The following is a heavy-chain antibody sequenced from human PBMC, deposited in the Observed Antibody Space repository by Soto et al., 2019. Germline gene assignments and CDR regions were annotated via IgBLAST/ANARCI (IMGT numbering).Heavy chain of an antibody. J-gene: IGHJ4*02. CDR2: ISYDGSNK. CDR1: GFTFRSYA. V-gene: IGHV3-30-3*01. D-gene: IGHD3-22*01. Sequence: GGSLSLSCGASGFTFRSYAMHWVRQTPGKGLEWVAVISYDGSNKHYADSVKGRFSISRDNSKNMLYLQMDSLSTEDTAVYYCVRSMIIVVRLIGLDYWGQGTLVTVSS. CDR3: VRSMIIVVRLIGLDY.